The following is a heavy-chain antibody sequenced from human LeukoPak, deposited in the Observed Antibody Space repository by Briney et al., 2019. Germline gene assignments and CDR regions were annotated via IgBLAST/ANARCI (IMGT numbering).Heavy chain of an antibody. Sequence: ASVKVSCKASGGTFSSYAISWVRQAPGQGLEWMGGIIPIFGTANYAQNFQGRVTITADESTSTAYMELSSLRSEDTAVYYCARGGVIPYYFDYWGQGTLVTVSS. V-gene: IGHV1-69*13. CDR3: ARGGVIPYYFDY. J-gene: IGHJ4*02. CDR1: GGTFSSYA. CDR2: IIPIFGTA. D-gene: IGHD3-10*01.